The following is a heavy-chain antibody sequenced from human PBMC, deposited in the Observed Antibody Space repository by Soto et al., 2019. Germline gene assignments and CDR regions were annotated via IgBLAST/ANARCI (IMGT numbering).Heavy chain of an antibody. J-gene: IGHJ5*02. Sequence: EVQLVESGGGLVKPGGSLRLSCAAPGFTFSSYSMNWVRQAPGKGPEWVSSISSSSSYIYYADSVKGRFTISRDNAKKSLYLQMNSWRAEDRAVYYCAREVSKYSGYDFDDWGQATLVTVSS. D-gene: IGHD5-12*01. CDR2: ISSSSSYI. V-gene: IGHV3-21*01. CDR1: GFTFSSYS. CDR3: AREVSKYSGYDFDD.